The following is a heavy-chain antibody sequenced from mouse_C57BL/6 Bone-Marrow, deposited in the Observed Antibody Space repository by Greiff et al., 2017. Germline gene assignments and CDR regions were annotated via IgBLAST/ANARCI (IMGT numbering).Heavy chain of an antibody. CDR2: IYPGDGDT. V-gene: IGHV1-80*01. J-gene: IGHJ3*01. CDR3: ARGAY. CDR1: GYAFSSYW. Sequence: QVQLQQSGAELVKPGASVKISCKASGYAFSSYWMNWVQQRPGKGLEWIGQIYPGDGDTTYNGKFKGKATLTADKSSSTAYMQLSSLTSEDSAVYFCARGAYWGQGTLVTVSA.